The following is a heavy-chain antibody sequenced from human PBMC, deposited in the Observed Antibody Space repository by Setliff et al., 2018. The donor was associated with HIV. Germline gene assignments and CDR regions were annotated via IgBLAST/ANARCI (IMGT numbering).Heavy chain of an antibody. V-gene: IGHV4-38-2*02. J-gene: IGHJ3*01. CDR2: VHHTGTT. Sequence: ETLSLTCAVSGYPISSGHYWGRIRQSPEKGLEWIGTVHHTGTTFYNPSLSSRLTISVDTPNNQFSLRLTSVTAADTATYYCAKERSNNDGTYDFWGRGTVVTVSS. CDR3: AKERSNNDGTYDF. D-gene: IGHD1-1*01. CDR1: GYPISSGHY.